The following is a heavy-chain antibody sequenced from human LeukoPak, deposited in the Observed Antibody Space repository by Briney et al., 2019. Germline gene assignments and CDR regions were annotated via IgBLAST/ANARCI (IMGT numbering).Heavy chain of an antibody. CDR3: TREARVGNWFDP. CDR1: GYTFTDYY. CDR2: INPDNGGT. Sequence: ASVTVSCKASGYTFTDYYIHWVRQAPGQGLEWMGWINPDNGGTNYAQRFQGRVTMTRDTSISTVYMDLSRLRSDDTAVFYCTREARVGNWFDPWGQGTLVTVSS. V-gene: IGHV1-2*02. J-gene: IGHJ5*02. D-gene: IGHD2-15*01.